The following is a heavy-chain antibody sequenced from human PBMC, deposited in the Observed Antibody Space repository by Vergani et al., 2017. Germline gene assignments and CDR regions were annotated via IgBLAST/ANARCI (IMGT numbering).Heavy chain of an antibody. J-gene: IGHJ4*02. Sequence: QVKLQESGPGLVKPSETLALTCTVSGAYVNSYYWSWIRQPPGKGLEWMGYVSFRVDTLYDPSVKGRMTISLNTSSNQFSLYLTSVTAAYTAVYYCASSRIYYGAGNPDYWGQGALVTVSS. D-gene: IGHD3-10*01. CDR3: ASSRIYYGAGNPDY. V-gene: IGHV4-59*02. CDR2: VSFRVDT. CDR1: GAYVNSYY.